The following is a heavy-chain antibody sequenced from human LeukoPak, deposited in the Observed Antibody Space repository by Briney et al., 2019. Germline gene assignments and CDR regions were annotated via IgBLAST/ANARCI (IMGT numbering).Heavy chain of an antibody. J-gene: IGHJ4*02. V-gene: IGHV3-33*08. Sequence: GRSLRLSCAASGFTFSSNGMHWVRQAPGKGLEWVAVIWADGSNEIYADSVKGRFTISRDNSKNTLYLQMNSLRAEDTAVYYCATDRGSSPFDYWGQGTLVTVSS. CDR1: GFTFSSNG. D-gene: IGHD3-16*01. CDR2: IWADGSNE. CDR3: ATDRGSSPFDY.